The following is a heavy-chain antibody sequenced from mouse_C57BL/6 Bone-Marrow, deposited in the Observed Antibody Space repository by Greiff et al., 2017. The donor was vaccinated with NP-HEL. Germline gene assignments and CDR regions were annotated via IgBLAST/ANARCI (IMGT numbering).Heavy chain of an antibody. Sequence: EVQLMQSGGDLVKPGGSLKLSCAASGFTFSSYGMSWVRQTPGKSLEWVANISRGGGYTYYQDSVKGRFTISRDNAKNTLYLQMSSLTSEDTAMYYCARHKGLRRGFAYGGRGTRVTVSA. D-gene: IGHD2-2*01. CDR3: ARHKGLRRGFAY. J-gene: IGHJ3*01. V-gene: IGHV5-6*01. CDR2: ISRGGGYT. CDR1: GFTFSSYG.